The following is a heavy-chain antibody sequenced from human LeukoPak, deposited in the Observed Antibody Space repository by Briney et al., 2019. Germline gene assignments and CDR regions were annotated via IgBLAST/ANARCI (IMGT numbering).Heavy chain of an antibody. CDR3: ARALYSGGWYGGDY. Sequence: PGGSLRLSCAASGFTVSSNYMSWVRQAPGKGLEWVAVIWNDGNKKYYADSVKGRFTISRDNSKNTLYLQMNSLRAEDTAIYYCARALYSGGWYGGDYWGQGTLVTVSS. J-gene: IGHJ4*02. V-gene: IGHV3-33*08. CDR1: GFTVSSNY. CDR2: IWNDGNKK. D-gene: IGHD6-19*01.